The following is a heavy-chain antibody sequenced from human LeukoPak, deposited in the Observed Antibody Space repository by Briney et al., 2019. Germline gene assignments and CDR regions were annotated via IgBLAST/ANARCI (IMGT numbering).Heavy chain of an antibody. V-gene: IGHV1-46*01. CDR2: INPSGGST. J-gene: IGHJ6*03. D-gene: IGHD3-10*01. Sequence: ASVKVSCKASGYTFTSYYMHWVRQAAGQGLEWMGIINPSGGSTSYAQKFQGRVTMTRDTSTSTAYMELSSLTSEDTAVYYCARGYKRTSMVRGISYYYFDYVDVWGTGTTVTLSS. CDR1: GYTFTSYY. CDR3: ARGYKRTSMVRGISYYYFDYVDV.